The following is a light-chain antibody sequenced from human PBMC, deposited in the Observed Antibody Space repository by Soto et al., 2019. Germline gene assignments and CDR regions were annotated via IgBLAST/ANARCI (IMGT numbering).Light chain of an antibody. Sequence: DLQMTQSPSSLSASVGDRVTITCRASQSIITYLNWYQQKPGRAPHLLIHAASSLESGVPSRFSGSGSGTDFSLTINSLQPEDFATYYCQQSYSIPPTFGQGTKVEIK. CDR1: QSIITY. CDR3: QQSYSIPPT. J-gene: IGKJ2*01. CDR2: AAS. V-gene: IGKV1-39*01.